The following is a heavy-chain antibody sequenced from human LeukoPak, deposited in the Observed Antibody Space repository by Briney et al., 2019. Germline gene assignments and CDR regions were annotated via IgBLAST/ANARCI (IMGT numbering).Heavy chain of an antibody. V-gene: IGHV1-69*04. CDR2: IIPILGIA. Sequence: SVKVSCKASGGTFSSHAISWVRQAPGQGLEWMGRIIPILGIANYAQKFQGRVTITADKSTSTAYMELSSLRSEDTAVYYCARELYYDYVWGSYRQDAFDIWGQGTMVTVSS. CDR1: GGTFSSHA. J-gene: IGHJ3*02. CDR3: ARELYYDYVWGSYRQDAFDI. D-gene: IGHD3-16*02.